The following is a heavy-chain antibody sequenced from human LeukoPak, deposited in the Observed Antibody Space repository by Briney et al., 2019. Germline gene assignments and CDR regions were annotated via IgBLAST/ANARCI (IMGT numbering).Heavy chain of an antibody. V-gene: IGHV3-30-3*01. D-gene: IGHD1-26*01. CDR2: MSHDGTNK. Sequence: GRSLRLSCAASGFSFSSYAMHWVRQAPGKGLDWVAVMSHDGTNKYYADSVMGRFTISRDNSKNTLYLQMNSLRAEDAAVYYCARGGVGDAFDIWGQGTMVTVSS. J-gene: IGHJ3*02. CDR1: GFSFSSYA. CDR3: ARGGVGDAFDI.